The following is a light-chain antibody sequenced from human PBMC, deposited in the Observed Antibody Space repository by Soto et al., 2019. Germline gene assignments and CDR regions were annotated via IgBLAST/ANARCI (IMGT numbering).Light chain of an antibody. CDR3: QQTYTTRCT. J-gene: IGKJ3*01. CDR1: QSISRY. Sequence: DIQMTQSPSSLSSWVGDIFTITCRASQSISRYLNWYQQKPGKAPKLLIYGVSSLQSGVPSRFSGSGSGTDFTLTITSLQPEDFATYYCQQTYTTRCTFGPGTKVDIK. CDR2: GVS. V-gene: IGKV1-39*01.